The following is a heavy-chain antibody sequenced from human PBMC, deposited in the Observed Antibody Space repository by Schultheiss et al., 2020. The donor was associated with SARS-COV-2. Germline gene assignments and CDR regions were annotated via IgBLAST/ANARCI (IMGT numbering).Heavy chain of an antibody. CDR1: GFTFSSYG. Sequence: GESLKISCAASGFTFSSYGMHWVRQAPGKGLEWVAVVWYDGSNKYYSDFGKGRFTISRDNSKNTLYLQMNSLRAEDTAVYYCAKDGGYGGNSGEGRNYYYGMDVWGQGTTVTVSS. J-gene: IGHJ6*02. D-gene: IGHD4-23*01. V-gene: IGHV3-30*02. CDR3: AKDGGYGGNSGEGRNYYYGMDV. CDR2: VWYDGSNK.